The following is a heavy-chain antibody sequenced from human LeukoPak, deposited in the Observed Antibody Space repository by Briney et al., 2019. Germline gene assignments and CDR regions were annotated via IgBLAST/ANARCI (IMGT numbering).Heavy chain of an antibody. Sequence: GGSLRLSCATSGFNFDRYTIHWVRQAPGEGLEWVSLAGWAGGTTFYSDSVRGRFTISRDNSKNTLYVQMNSLRAEDTAVYYCAKGHYYGSGSLDYWGQGTLVTVSS. J-gene: IGHJ4*02. CDR2: AGWAGGTT. D-gene: IGHD3-10*01. CDR3: AKGHYYGSGSLDY. V-gene: IGHV3-43*01. CDR1: GFNFDRYT.